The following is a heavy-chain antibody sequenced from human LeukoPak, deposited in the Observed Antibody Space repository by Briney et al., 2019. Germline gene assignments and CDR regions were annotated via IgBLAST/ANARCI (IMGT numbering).Heavy chain of an antibody. D-gene: IGHD2-15*01. J-gene: IGHJ4*02. CDR1: GFTFSSYG. V-gene: IGHV3-33*01. CDR3: ARERGYCSGGSCRNHYFDY. CDR2: ICYDGSTK. Sequence: GGSLRLSCAASGFTFSSYGMHWVRQAPGKGLEWVAVICYDGSTKYYADSVKGRFTISRDNSKNTLYLQMNSLRAEDTAVYYCARERGYCSGGSCRNHYFDYWGQGTLVTVSS.